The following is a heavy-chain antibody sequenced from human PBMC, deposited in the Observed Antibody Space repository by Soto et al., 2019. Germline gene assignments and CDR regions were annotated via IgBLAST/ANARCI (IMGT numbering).Heavy chain of an antibody. Sequence: QVQLVQSGAEVTKPGASVKVSCKASGYPFTSYGVSWVRQAPGQGLEWIGWISASDGETHSAQKFQGRVTMTTDTSTNTAYLDLRSLTSDDTAVYYCVRDPRWQQLEFDFRGQGTLVSVSS. CDR3: VRDPRWQQLEFDF. V-gene: IGHV1-18*01. D-gene: IGHD1-1*01. J-gene: IGHJ4*02. CDR1: GYPFTSYG. CDR2: ISASDGET.